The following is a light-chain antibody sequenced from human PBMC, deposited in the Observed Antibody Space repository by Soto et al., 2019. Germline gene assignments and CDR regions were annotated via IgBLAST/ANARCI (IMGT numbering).Light chain of an antibody. CDR1: QSVDSN. V-gene: IGKV3D-15*01. CDR3: QQYNDWPLT. J-gene: IGKJ4*01. Sequence: IVMTQSPATLSVSPGDGATLSCRASQSVDSNLAWYQQKPGQTPRLLIYGASTRPTGIPARFSGSGSGTEFTLTIRSLQSEDSAVYYCQQYNDWPLTFGGGTKVEIK. CDR2: GAS.